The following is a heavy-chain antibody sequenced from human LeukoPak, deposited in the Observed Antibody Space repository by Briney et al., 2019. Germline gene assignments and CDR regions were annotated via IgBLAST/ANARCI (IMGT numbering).Heavy chain of an antibody. J-gene: IGHJ3*02. V-gene: IGHV4-59*01. CDR2: IYYSGST. D-gene: IGHD3-3*01. CDR1: GGSISSYY. CDR3: ARDSPNYDFWSGYYTDAFDI. Sequence: SETLSLTCTVSGGSISSYYWSWIRQPPGKGLEWIGYIYYSGSTNYNPSLKCRVTISVDTSKNQFYLKLSSVTAADTAVYYCARDSPNYDFWSGYYTDAFDIWGQGTMVTVSS.